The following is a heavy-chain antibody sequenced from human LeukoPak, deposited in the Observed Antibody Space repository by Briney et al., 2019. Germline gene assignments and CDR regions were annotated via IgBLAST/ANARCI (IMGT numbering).Heavy chain of an antibody. CDR3: ARVNVGPRCHVDY. CDR1: EFTFSKYG. Sequence: PGGSLRLSCAASEFTFSKYGIHWVRQAPGKGLEWVAAILSDGSDKYYADSVKGRFTISRDNSKNTLYLQMNSLRAEDTAVYYCARVNVGPRCHVDYWGQGTLVTVSS. D-gene: IGHD2-15*01. J-gene: IGHJ4*02. V-gene: IGHV3-30*03. CDR2: ILSDGSDK.